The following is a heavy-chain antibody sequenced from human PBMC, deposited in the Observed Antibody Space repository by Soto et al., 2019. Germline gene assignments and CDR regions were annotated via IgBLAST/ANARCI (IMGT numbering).Heavy chain of an antibody. CDR1: GGSISSGGYY. CDR2: IYYSGST. D-gene: IGHD6-13*01. J-gene: IGHJ5*02. V-gene: IGHV4-31*03. Sequence: PSETLSLTCTVSGGSISSGGYYWSWIRQHPGKGLEWIGYIYYSGSTYYNPSLKSRVTISVDTSKNQFSLKLSSVTAADTAVYYCARYSSSWFPTSYNWLDPWGEGTLVTVSS. CDR3: ARYSSSWFPTSYNWLDP.